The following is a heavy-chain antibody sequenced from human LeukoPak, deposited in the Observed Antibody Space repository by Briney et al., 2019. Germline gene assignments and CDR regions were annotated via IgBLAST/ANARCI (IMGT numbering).Heavy chain of an antibody. V-gene: IGHV3-23*01. CDR1: GFTFSSFA. CDR3: AKDSGPWGYCTTTSCYFAY. D-gene: IGHD2-2*01. J-gene: IGHJ4*02. CDR2: ISGRGSSP. Sequence: GGSLRLSCAASGFTFSSFAMSWVRQAPGKGLEWVSAISGRGSSPYYADSVKGRFTISRDNSKSTLYLQMNSLRAGDTAVYYCAKDSGPWGYCTTTSCYFAYWGQGALVTVSP.